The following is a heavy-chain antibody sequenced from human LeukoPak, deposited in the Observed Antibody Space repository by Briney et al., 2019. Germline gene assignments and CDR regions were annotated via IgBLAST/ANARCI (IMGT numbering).Heavy chain of an antibody. CDR1: RFTFSNYG. D-gene: IGHD2-21*02. J-gene: IGHJ4*02. CDR3: AKDLREHIVVVTAIGPDY. Sequence: PGGSLRLSCAASRFTFSNYGMHWVRQAPGKGLEWVAIISYDGSNKYYADSVKGRFTISRDNSKNTLYLQMNSLRAEDTAVYYCAKDLREHIVVVTAIGPDYWGQGTLVTVSS. CDR2: ISYDGSNK. V-gene: IGHV3-30*18.